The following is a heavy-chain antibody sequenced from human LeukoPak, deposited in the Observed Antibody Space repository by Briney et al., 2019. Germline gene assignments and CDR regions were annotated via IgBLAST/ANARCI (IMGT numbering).Heavy chain of an antibody. CDR1: GYSFVGYY. J-gene: IGHJ1*01. V-gene: IGHV1-2*02. D-gene: IGHD5-12*01. Sequence: ASVKVSCKASGYSFVGYYLHWVRQAPGQGLEWMSWIDPYTGNTHYAQKSQGRLTVTRDTSISTTYMELSWLTSDDTAMYYCAREYSASEHWGQGTLVTVSS. CDR3: AREYSASEH. CDR2: IDPYTGNT.